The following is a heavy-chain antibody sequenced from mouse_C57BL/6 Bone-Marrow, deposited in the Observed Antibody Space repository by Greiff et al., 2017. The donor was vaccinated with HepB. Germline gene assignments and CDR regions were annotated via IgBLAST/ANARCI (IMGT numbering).Heavy chain of an antibody. CDR1: GYTFTSYW. CDR2: IDPSDSYT. Sequence: QVQLQHPGAELVKPGASVKLSCKASGYTFTSYWMQWVKQRPGQGLEWIGEIDPSDSYTNYNQKFKGKATLTVDTSSSTAYMQLSSLTSEDSAVYYCARDDYDGLYAMDYWGQGTSVTVSS. V-gene: IGHV1-50*01. CDR3: ARDDYDGLYAMDY. J-gene: IGHJ4*01. D-gene: IGHD2-4*01.